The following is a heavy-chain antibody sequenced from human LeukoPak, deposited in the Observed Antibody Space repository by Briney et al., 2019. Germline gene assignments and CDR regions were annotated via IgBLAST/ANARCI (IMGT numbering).Heavy chain of an antibody. D-gene: IGHD6-13*01. J-gene: IGHJ4*02. CDR3: ARSAAGVDY. CDR1: GGPFSGYY. Sequence: PSETLSLTCAVYGGPFSGYYWSWIRQPPGKGLEWIGEINHSGSTNYNPSLKSRVTISVDTSKNQFSLKLSSVTAADTAVYYCARSAAGVDYWGQGTLVTVSS. V-gene: IGHV4-34*01. CDR2: INHSGST.